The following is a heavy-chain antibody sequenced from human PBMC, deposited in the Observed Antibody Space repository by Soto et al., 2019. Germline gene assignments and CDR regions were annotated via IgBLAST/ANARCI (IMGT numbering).Heavy chain of an antibody. J-gene: IGHJ4*02. CDR3: AADEFGAHCGGDCYDY. CDR1: GFTFTSSA. V-gene: IGHV1-58*01. Sequence: SVRVSCKASGFTFTSSAVQWVRQARGQRLEWIGWIVVGSGNTNYAQKFQERVTITRDMSTSTAYMELSSLRSEDTAVYYCAADEFGAHCGGDCYDYWGQGTLVTFSS. CDR2: IVVGSGNT. D-gene: IGHD2-21*01.